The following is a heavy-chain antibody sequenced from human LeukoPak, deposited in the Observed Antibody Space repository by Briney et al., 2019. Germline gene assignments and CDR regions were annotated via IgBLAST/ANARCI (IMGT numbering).Heavy chain of an antibody. Sequence: GGSLRLSCAASGFTFSSYWMNWVRQAPGKGLEWVSSISSSSSYLYYADSVKGRFTISRGNAKNSLYLQMNSLRAGDTAVYYCAGGHIVATISDAFDIWGQGTMVTVSS. CDR3: AGGHIVATISDAFDI. V-gene: IGHV3-21*01. CDR1: GFTFSSYW. CDR2: ISSSSSYL. D-gene: IGHD5-12*01. J-gene: IGHJ3*02.